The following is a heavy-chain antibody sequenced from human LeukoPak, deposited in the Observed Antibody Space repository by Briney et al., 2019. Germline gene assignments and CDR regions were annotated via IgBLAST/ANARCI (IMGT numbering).Heavy chain of an antibody. CDR2: ISYDGSNK. D-gene: IGHD3-22*01. V-gene: IGHV3-30-3*01. CDR3: AADGPADLFDGSEDPPRDAFEI. Sequence: GSLRLSCAASGFTFSSYAMHWVRQAPGKGLEWVAVISYDGSNKYYADSVKGRFTISRDNSKNTLYLQMNSLRAEDTAVYYCAADGPADLFDGSEDPPRDAFEIWGQGTMVTVSS. CDR1: GFTFSSYA. J-gene: IGHJ3*02.